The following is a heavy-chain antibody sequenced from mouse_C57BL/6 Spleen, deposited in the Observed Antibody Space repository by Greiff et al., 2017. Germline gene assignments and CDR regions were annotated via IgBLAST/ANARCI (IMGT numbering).Heavy chain of an antibody. D-gene: IGHD3-2*02. CDR2: IYPGSGNT. J-gene: IGHJ4*01. Sequence: QVQLQQSGAELVRPGASVKLSCKASGYTFTDYYINWVKQRPGQGLEWIARIYPGSGNTYYNEKFKGKATLTAEKSSSTAYMQLSSLTSEDAAVYFCASGSGYPYYYAMDYWGQGTSVTVSS. V-gene: IGHV1-76*01. CDR1: GYTFTDYY. CDR3: ASGSGYPYYYAMDY.